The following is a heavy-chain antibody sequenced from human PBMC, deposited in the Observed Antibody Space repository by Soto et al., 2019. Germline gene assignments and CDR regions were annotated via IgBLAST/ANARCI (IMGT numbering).Heavy chain of an antibody. V-gene: IGHV3-74*01. CDR2: INSDGSRG. D-gene: IGHD3-22*01. J-gene: IGHJ4*02. CDR3: ARGGSGAYYQDY. CDR1: GFTFSSYW. Sequence: EVQLVESGGDFVQPGGSLRLSCAASGFTFSSYWMHWVRQVPGKGLVWVSRINSDGSRGNYADSVKGRFAISRDNAKNTLYLHVNSLTVEDTAVYSCARGGSGAYYQDYWGRGTLVTVSS.